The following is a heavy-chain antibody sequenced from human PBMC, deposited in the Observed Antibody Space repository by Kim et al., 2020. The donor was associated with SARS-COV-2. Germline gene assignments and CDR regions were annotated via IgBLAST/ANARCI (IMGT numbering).Heavy chain of an antibody. V-gene: IGHV3-33*06. CDR3: AKDNSAMVTIPDY. D-gene: IGHD5-18*01. J-gene: IGHJ4*02. Sequence: GGSLRLSCAASGFTFSSYGMHWVRQAPGKGLEWVAVIWYDGSNKYYADSVKGRFTISRDNSKNTLYLQMNSLRAEDTAVYYCAKDNSAMVTIPDYWGQGTLVTVSS. CDR1: GFTFSSYG. CDR2: IWYDGSNK.